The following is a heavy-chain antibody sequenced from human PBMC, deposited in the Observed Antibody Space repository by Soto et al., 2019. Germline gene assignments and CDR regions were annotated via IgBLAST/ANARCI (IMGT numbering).Heavy chain of an antibody. Sequence: ASVKVSCKASGGTFSSYAISWVRQAPGQGLEWMGGIIPIFGTANYAQKFQGRVTITADESTSTAYMELSSLRSEDTAVYYCASVPGGYYDSSGPAWGQGTLVTVSS. CDR1: GGTFSSYA. D-gene: IGHD3-22*01. CDR3: ASVPGGYYDSSGPA. CDR2: IIPIFGTA. V-gene: IGHV1-69*13. J-gene: IGHJ5*02.